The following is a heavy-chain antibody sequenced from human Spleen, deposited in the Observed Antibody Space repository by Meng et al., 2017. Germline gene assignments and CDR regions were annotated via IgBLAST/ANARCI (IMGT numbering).Heavy chain of an antibody. CDR2: INPKSGDT. V-gene: IGHV1-2*06. D-gene: IGHD3-10*02. J-gene: IGHJ4*02. CDR1: GYNFPDYW. CDR3: ARVSGDYYFDY. Sequence: QGQPVQSGAEVKTPGVSGKVSCKPSGYNFPDYWLHWVRRAPGQGLEWMGRINPKSGDTHYAQKFQGRVTMTGDTSISTAYMELSRLRSDDTAVYYCARVSGDYYFDYWGQGTLVTVSS.